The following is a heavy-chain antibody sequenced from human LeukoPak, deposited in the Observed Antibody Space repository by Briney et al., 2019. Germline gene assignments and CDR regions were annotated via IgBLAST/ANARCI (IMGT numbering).Heavy chain of an antibody. CDR3: ARTYGGYSDY. CDR1: GFTFSDFY. D-gene: IGHD2-21*02. V-gene: IGHV3-11*01. CDR2: ISYIGNTI. J-gene: IGHJ4*02. Sequence: GGSLRLSCAASGFTFSDFYMTWIRQAPGQGLEWVSYISYIGNTIYYADSVKGRFTISRDNAKNSLYLQMNSLRAEDTAVYYCARTYGGYSDYWGQGTLVTVSS.